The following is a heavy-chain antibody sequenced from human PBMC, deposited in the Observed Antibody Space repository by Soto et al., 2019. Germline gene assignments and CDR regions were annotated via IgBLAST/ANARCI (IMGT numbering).Heavy chain of an antibody. CDR3: ARDWAAAGSFDY. Sequence: ASVKVSCKASGYTFTSYGISWVRHAPGQGLEWMGWISAYHGNTNYAQKLQGRVTMTTDTPTRTAYMELRSLRSDDMAVYYCARDWAAAGSFDYWGQGTLVTVCS. V-gene: IGHV1-18*03. CDR1: GYTFTSYG. J-gene: IGHJ4*02. D-gene: IGHD6-13*01. CDR2: ISAYHGNT.